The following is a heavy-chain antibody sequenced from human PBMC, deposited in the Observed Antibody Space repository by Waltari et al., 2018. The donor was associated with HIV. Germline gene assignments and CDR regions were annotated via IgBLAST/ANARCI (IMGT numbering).Heavy chain of an antibody. CDR3: ARGKGDTVTLRYYYYGMDV. CDR1: GGTFSSYA. Sequence: QVQLVQSGAEVKKPGSSVKVSCKASGGTFSSYAISWVRQAPGQGLEWMGGIIPIFGTANYAQKFQGRVTITADESTSTAYMELSSLRSEDTAVYYCARGKGDTVTLRYYYYGMDVWGQGTTVTVSS. D-gene: IGHD4-4*01. CDR2: IIPIFGTA. J-gene: IGHJ6*02. V-gene: IGHV1-69*01.